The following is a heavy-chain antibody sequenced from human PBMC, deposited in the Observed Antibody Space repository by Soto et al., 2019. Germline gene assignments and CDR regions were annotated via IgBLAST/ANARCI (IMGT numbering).Heavy chain of an antibody. CDR2: IKQDGSEK. D-gene: IGHD2-15*01. CDR1: GFTFSSYW. Sequence: EVQLVESGGGLVQPGGSLRLSCAASGFTFSSYWMSWVRQAPGKGLEWVANIKQDGSEKYYVDSVKGRFTISRENAKNSLYLQMNSLRAEDTAVYYCARDLAVVTPFVDYWGQGSLVTVSS. J-gene: IGHJ4*02. CDR3: ARDLAVVTPFVDY. V-gene: IGHV3-7*01.